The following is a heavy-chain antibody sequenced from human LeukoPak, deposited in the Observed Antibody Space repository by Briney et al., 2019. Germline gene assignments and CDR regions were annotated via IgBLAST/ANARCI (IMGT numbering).Heavy chain of an antibody. CDR2: IKADGRET. Sequence: GGSLRLSCAASGFSFSTYWMTWVRQAPGKGLEWVANIKADGRETYYVDSVKGRFTISRDNAQNSLYLQLNSLRVEDTAVYYCAKGGHVDYCGQGSLVTVSS. V-gene: IGHV3-7*01. J-gene: IGHJ4*02. CDR1: GFSFSTYW. CDR3: AKGGHVDY.